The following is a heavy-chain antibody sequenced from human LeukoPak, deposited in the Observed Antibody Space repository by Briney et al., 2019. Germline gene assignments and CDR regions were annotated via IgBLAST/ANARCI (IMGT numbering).Heavy chain of an antibody. CDR3: ARETGSSYYSGYFDY. Sequence: GGSLRLSCAASGFTFSSHSMNWVRQAPGKGLEWVSYISRSSSVIYYADSVKGRFTISRDNAKNALYLQMNSLRAEDTAVYYCARETGSSYYSGYFDYWGQGTLVTVSS. V-gene: IGHV3-48*04. J-gene: IGHJ4*02. CDR2: ISRSSSVI. D-gene: IGHD3-22*01. CDR1: GFTFSSHS.